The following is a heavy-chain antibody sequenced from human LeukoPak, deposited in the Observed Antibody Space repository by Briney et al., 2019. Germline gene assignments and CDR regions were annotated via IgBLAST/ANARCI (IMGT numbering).Heavy chain of an antibody. J-gene: IGHJ6*02. Sequence: PGGSLRLSCAASGFTVSSNYMGWVRQAPGKGLEWVSVIYSGGSTYYADSVKGRFTISRDNSKNTLYLQMNSLRAEDTAVYYCARSTVTTAYGMDVWGQGTTVTVSS. CDR2: IYSGGST. CDR3: ARSTVTTAYGMDV. CDR1: GFTVSSNY. D-gene: IGHD4-17*01. V-gene: IGHV3-66*01.